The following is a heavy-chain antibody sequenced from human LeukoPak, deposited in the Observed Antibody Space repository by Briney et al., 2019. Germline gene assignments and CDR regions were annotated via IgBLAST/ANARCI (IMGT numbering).Heavy chain of an antibody. CDR3: ARVSAHYDILTGRSYLDY. CDR2: IKQDGSEK. V-gene: IGHV3-7*01. D-gene: IGHD3-9*01. CDR1: GFTFSSYW. J-gene: IGHJ4*02. Sequence: GGSLRLSCAASGFTFSSYWMSWVRQAPGKGLEWVANIKQDGSEKYYVDSVKGRFTISRDNAKNSLYLQMNSLRAEDTAVYYCARVSAHYDILTGRSYLDYWGQGTLVTVSS.